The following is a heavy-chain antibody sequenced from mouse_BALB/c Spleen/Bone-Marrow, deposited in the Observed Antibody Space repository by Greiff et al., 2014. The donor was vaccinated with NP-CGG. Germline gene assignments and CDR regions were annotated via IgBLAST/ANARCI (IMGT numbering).Heavy chain of an antibody. CDR3: ARGNWDFAY. CDR2: IYPYSGGT. D-gene: IGHD4-1*01. V-gene: IGHV1S29*02. J-gene: IGHJ3*01. CDR1: GYTFTDYN. Sequence: DVKLVESGPELVRPGASVKISCKASGYTFTDYNIYWVKQSHGKSLEWIGYIYPYSGGTGYNQKFKGKATLTVDNSSTTAYMELRSLTSEDSAVYYCARGNWDFAYWGQGTLVTVST.